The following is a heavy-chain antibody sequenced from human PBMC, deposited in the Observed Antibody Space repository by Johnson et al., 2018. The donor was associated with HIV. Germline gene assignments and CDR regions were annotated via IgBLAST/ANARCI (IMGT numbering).Heavy chain of an antibody. J-gene: IGHJ3*02. CDR2: IKQDGSEK. CDR3: ATYYYDSSGYLETGAFDI. V-gene: IGHV3-7*01. CDR1: GFTVSSNY. D-gene: IGHD3-22*01. Sequence: VQLVESGGGLIQPGGSLRLSCAASGFTVSSNYMSWVRQAPGKGLEWVANIKQDGSEKYYVDSVKGRFTISRDNSKNTLFLQMNSLRAEDTAVYYCATYYYDSSGYLETGAFDIWGQGTMVTVSS.